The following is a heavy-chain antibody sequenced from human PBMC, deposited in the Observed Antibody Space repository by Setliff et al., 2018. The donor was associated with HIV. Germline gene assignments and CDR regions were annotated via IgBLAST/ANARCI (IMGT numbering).Heavy chain of an antibody. CDR1: GGTFSSYA. J-gene: IGHJ6*03. CDR3: AGGGVYYYYFYMDV. Sequence: GASVKVSCKASGGTFSSYAISWVRQAPGQGLDWMGGIIPVFGTTNYAQKFQGRVTITADESTSTAYMERSSLRSEDTAVYYCAGGGVYYYYFYMDVWGKGTTVTVSS. V-gene: IGHV1-69*13. D-gene: IGHD2-8*01. CDR2: IIPVFGTT.